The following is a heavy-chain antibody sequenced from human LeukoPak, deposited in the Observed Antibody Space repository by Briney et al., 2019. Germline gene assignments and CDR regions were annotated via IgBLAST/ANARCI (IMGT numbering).Heavy chain of an antibody. CDR1: GYTFTGSY. V-gene: IGHV1-2*02. J-gene: IGHJ6*03. D-gene: IGHD2-2*01. Sequence: ASVKVPCKASGYTFTGSYIHWVRQVPGQGLEWMGWINPNNGGTNYAQKFQGRVTMTRDTSITTAYMELSSLRSDDTAVYYCARGVYCSSSSCYAGMGYYFYFMDVWGKGTTVTVSS. CDR2: INPNNGGT. CDR3: ARGVYCSSSSCYAGMGYYFYFMDV.